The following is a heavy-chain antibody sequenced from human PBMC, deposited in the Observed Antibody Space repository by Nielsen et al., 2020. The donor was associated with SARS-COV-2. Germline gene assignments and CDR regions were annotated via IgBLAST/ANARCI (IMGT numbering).Heavy chain of an antibody. D-gene: IGHD3-16*01. J-gene: IGHJ4*02. CDR2: INNDGSST. V-gene: IGHV3-74*01. Sequence: VRQAPGKGLERVARINNDGSSTSYVDSVKGRFTISRDNAKNTLYLQMNSLRAEDTALYFCARGIDYWGQGSLVTVSS. CDR3: ARGIDY.